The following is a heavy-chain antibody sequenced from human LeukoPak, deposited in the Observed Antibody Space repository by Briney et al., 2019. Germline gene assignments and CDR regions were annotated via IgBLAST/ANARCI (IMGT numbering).Heavy chain of an antibody. D-gene: IGHD4-23*01. CDR1: GGFISSYY. J-gene: IGHJ3*02. CDR3: SSGLTVVIKGHDAFDI. CDR2: IYYSGST. V-gene: IGHV4-59*01. Sequence: SETLSLTCTVSGGFISSYYWSWIRQPPGKGLEWIGYIYYSGSTNYNPSLKSRVTISVDTSKNQFSLKLSSVTAADTAVYYCSSGLTVVIKGHDAFDIWGQGTMVTVSS.